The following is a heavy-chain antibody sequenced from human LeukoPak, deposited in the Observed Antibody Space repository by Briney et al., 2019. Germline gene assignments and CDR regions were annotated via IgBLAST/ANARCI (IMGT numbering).Heavy chain of an antibody. Sequence: PGGSLRLSCAASGFTFSSYAMSWVRQAPGKGLEWVSAISGSGGSTHYADSVKGRFTISRDNAKNSLYLQMNSLRAEDTAVYYCARDGIVGAYYYYYYMDVWGKGTTVTVSS. D-gene: IGHD1-26*01. CDR2: ISGSGGST. J-gene: IGHJ6*03. CDR1: GFTFSSYA. V-gene: IGHV3-23*01. CDR3: ARDGIVGAYYYYYYMDV.